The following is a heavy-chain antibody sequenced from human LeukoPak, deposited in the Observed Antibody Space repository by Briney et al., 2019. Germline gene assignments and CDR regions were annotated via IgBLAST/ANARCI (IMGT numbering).Heavy chain of an antibody. CDR3: ARTVYSGSGRPN. CDR2: IYYSGST. V-gene: IGHV4-39*07. Sequence: PSETLSLTCTVSGGSLSSSSYYWGWIRQSPGKGLEWIGSIYYSGSTYNPSLKSRVTRSVDTSKKQFSLNLSSVTAADTAVYYCARTVYSGSGRPNWGQGTLVTVSS. CDR1: GGSLSSSSYY. J-gene: IGHJ4*02. D-gene: IGHD3-10*01.